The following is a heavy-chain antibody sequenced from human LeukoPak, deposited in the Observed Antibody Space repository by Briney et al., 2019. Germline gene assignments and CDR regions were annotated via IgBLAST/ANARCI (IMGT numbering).Heavy chain of an antibody. CDR1: GFTFSSYA. J-gene: IGHJ3*02. D-gene: IGHD2-21*02. CDR2: ISGSGGST. CDR3: ARRSYCGGDCYGSDAFDI. Sequence: GGSLRLSCAASGFTFSSYAMSWVRQAPGKGLEWVSAISGSGGSTYYADSVKGRFTISRDNSKNTLYLQMNSLRAEDTAVYYCARRSYCGGDCYGSDAFDIWGQGTMVTVSS. V-gene: IGHV3-23*01.